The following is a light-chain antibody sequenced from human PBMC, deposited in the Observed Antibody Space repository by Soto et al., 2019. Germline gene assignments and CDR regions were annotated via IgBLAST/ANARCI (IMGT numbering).Light chain of an antibody. CDR2: DAS. CDR1: QSLNTR. CDR3: QQYKSYST. J-gene: IGKJ1*01. Sequence: DIQMTQSPSTLSASVGDIVTLTCRAIQSLNTRLAWYQQRPGKAPKLLIYDASTLESGVPSRFSGGGSGTEFTLTINNLQPDDLATYICQQYKSYSTFGRGTKVDIK. V-gene: IGKV1-5*01.